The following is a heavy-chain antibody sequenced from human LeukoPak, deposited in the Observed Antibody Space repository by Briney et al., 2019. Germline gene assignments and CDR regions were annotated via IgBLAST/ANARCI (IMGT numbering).Heavy chain of an antibody. CDR1: GGSISSYY. CDR2: IYTSGST. D-gene: IGHD1-26*01. V-gene: IGHV4-4*07. CDR3: ARVFEWELHYYYYYMDV. Sequence: PSETLSLTCTVSGGSISSYYWSWIRQPAGKGLEWIGRIYTSGSTNYNPSLKSRVTMSVDTSKNQFSLKLSSVTAADTAVYYCARVFEWELHYYYYYMDVWGKGTTVTVSS. J-gene: IGHJ6*03.